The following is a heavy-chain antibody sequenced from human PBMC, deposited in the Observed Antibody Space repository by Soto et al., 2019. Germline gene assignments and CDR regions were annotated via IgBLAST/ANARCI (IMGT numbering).Heavy chain of an antibody. D-gene: IGHD6-13*01. V-gene: IGHV3-23*01. Sequence: PGGSLRLSCAASGFTFGTYAMSWVRQAPGKGLEWVSSISGSGGSTNYADSVKGRFTISRDSSKNTLYVQMNSLRDEDTAVYYCAAGSSWSNGFDYWGPGTLVTVSS. CDR1: GFTFGTYA. CDR2: ISGSGGST. CDR3: AAGSSWSNGFDY. J-gene: IGHJ4*02.